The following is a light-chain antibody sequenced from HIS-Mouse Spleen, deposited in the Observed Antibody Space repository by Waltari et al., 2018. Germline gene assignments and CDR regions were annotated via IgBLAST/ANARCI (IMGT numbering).Light chain of an antibody. CDR1: SSNIGSNY. J-gene: IGLJ3*02. CDR3: AAWDDSLSGAV. Sequence: QSVLTQPPSASGTPGQRVPISCSGSSSNIGSNYVYWYQQLPGTAPKPLVYRNNQRPYGVPDRFSGSKSGSSDSLAISGLRSEDEADYYCAAWDDSLSGAVFGGGTKLTVL. V-gene: IGLV1-47*01. CDR2: RNN.